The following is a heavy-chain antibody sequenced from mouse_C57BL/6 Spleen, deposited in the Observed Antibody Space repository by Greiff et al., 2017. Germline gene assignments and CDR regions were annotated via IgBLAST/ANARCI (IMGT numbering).Heavy chain of an antibody. J-gene: IGHJ3*01. D-gene: IGHD2-5*01. Sequence: VKLQQPGAELVRPGSSVKLSCKASGYTFTSYWMHWVKQRPIQGLEWIGNIDPSDSETHYNQKFKDKATLTVDKSSSTAYMQLSSLTSEDSAVYYCARYYSNYEAWFAYWGQGTLVTVSA. CDR2: IDPSDSET. V-gene: IGHV1-52*01. CDR3: ARYYSNYEAWFAY. CDR1: GYTFTSYW.